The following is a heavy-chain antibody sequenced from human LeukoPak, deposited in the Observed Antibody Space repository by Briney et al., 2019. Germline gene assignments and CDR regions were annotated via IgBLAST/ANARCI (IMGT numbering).Heavy chain of an antibody. Sequence: ASVKVSCKASGYIFTSYGISWVRQAPGQGLEWMGWISTNKGNTNYAQRLQGRVTMTTDTSTSTVYMELRSLRSDDTAIYYCVRDIQWRFDPWGQGTLVTDSS. CDR1: GYIFTSYG. J-gene: IGHJ5*02. CDR3: VRDIQWRFDP. CDR2: ISTNKGNT. V-gene: IGHV1-18*01. D-gene: IGHD2-8*01.